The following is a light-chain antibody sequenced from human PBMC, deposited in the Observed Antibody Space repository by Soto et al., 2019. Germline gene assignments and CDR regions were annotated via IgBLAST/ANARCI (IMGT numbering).Light chain of an antibody. V-gene: IGLV2-23*02. J-gene: IGLJ1*01. CDR1: SSDVGGYNY. Sequence: QSVLTQPASVSGSPGQPITISCTGTSSDVGGYNYVSWYQQHPGKAPKLMIYDVSNRPSGVSNRFSGSKSGNTASLTISGLQAEDEADYYCCSYAGSSTYVFGTGTKVT. CDR2: DVS. CDR3: CSYAGSSTYV.